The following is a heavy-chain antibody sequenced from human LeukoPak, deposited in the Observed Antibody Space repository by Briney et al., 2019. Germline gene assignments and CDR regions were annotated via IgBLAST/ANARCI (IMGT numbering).Heavy chain of an antibody. Sequence: GGSLRLSCAASGFTVSSNYMNWVRQAPGKGLEWVSVIYSDSNTYYADSVKGRFTISRDNSKNTLYLQMNSLRAEDTAVYYCARDRRLLYFGELFHDAFDIWGQGTMVTVSS. CDR3: ARDRRLLYFGELFHDAFDI. V-gene: IGHV3-53*01. CDR1: GFTVSSNY. D-gene: IGHD3-10*01. J-gene: IGHJ3*02. CDR2: IYSDSNT.